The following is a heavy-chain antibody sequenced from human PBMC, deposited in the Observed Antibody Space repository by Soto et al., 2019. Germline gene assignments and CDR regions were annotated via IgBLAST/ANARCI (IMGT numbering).Heavy chain of an antibody. D-gene: IGHD3-10*01. Sequence: QVQLVESGGGVVQPGRSLRLSCAASGFTFSSYGMHWVRQAPGKGLEWAAVIWYDGSNKYYADSVKGRFTISRDNSKNTLYLQMNSMSAEDTAVSYCARGATMVRRLAHYYGMDVWGQGTTVTVSS. J-gene: IGHJ6*02. CDR3: ARGATMVRRLAHYYGMDV. CDR2: IWYDGSNK. V-gene: IGHV3-33*01. CDR1: GFTFSSYG.